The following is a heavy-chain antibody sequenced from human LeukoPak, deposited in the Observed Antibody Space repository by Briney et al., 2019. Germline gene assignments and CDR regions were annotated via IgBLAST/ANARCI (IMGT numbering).Heavy chain of an antibody. D-gene: IGHD2/OR15-2a*01. J-gene: IGHJ4*02. CDR1: GFSLSDYY. CDR2: IKSGSPVI. V-gene: IGHV3-11*04. CDR3: ARVHNTDH. Sequence: PGGSLRLSCAASGFSLSDYYVTWLRQVPGKGLEWLSYIKSGSPVIFYADSVKGRFSVSRDNANNSVHLQMTNLRDDDTAVYYCARVHNTDHWGQGVQVTVSS.